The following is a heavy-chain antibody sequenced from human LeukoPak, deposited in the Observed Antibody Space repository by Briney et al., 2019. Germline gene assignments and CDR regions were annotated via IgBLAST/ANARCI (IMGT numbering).Heavy chain of an antibody. V-gene: IGHV3-23*01. J-gene: IGHJ4*02. CDR2: ITTSDGNT. CDR3: AKDGGLWVSAHWGDS. Sequence: GGSLRLSCAASGFTFSSYSMNWVRQAPGKGLEWVSTITTSDGNTYYADSVKGRVTVSRENSKNTLFLQMNILRAEDTAVYYCAKDGGLWVSAHWGDSWGRGTLVTVSS. CDR1: GFTFSSYS. D-gene: IGHD7-27*01.